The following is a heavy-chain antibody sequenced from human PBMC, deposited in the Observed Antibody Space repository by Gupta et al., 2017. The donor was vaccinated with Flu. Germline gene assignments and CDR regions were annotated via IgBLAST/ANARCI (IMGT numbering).Heavy chain of an antibody. V-gene: IGHV3-15*01. CDR3: TTGPATGLTGY. CDR1: GFTFSNAW. D-gene: IGHD1-14*01. CDR2: IKSKTDGGTT. Sequence: CSASGFTFSNAWMSWVRQAPGKGLEWVGRIKSKTDGGTTDDAAPVKGRFTISRDESKHTLYMQLQRQTTEETAVYYGTTGPATGLTGYWCQVTMVTVYS. J-gene: IGHJ4*02.